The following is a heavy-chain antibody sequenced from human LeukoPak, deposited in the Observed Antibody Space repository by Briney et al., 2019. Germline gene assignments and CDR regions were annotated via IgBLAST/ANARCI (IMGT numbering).Heavy chain of an antibody. D-gene: IGHD1-26*01. CDR1: GVTVSSNY. CDR3: ARDLGTYYAIGY. V-gene: IGHV3-53*01. Sequence: GGSLRLSCAASGVTVSSNYMSWVRQAPGKGLEWVSLIYSGGSTFYADSVKGRFTISRDNSKNTLFLQMNNLRAEDTAVYYCARDLGTYYAIGYWGQGTLVTVSS. CDR2: IYSGGST. J-gene: IGHJ4*02.